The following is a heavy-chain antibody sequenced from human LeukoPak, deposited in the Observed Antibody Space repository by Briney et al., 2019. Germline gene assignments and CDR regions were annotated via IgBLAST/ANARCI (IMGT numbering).Heavy chain of an antibody. V-gene: IGHV3-74*01. CDR2: INSDGSST. CDR1: GFTFSRHW. D-gene: IGHD3-10*01. J-gene: IGHJ4*02. CDR3: ARGPDASGIYRPGDY. Sequence: GGSLRLSCAAPGFTFSRHWMHWVRQAPGKGLVWVSRINSDGSSTSYAESVKGRFTISRDNANNILFLQMNSLRAEDTAVYYCARGPDASGIYRPGDYWGQGTLVTVSS.